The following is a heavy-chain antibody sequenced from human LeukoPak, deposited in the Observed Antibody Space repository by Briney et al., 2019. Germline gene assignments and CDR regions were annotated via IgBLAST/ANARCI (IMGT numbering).Heavy chain of an antibody. Sequence: ASVKVSCKASGYTFTGHYIYWVRQAPGQGLEWMGWINPNSGGTNYAQHFQGRVTMTRDTSISTAYMELNGLISDDTAVYYCERGTDCSGGRCYTSWFDPWGQGTLVTVSS. CDR1: GYTFTGHY. CDR2: INPNSGGT. V-gene: IGHV1-2*02. J-gene: IGHJ5*02. CDR3: ERGTDCSGGRCYTSWFDP. D-gene: IGHD2-15*01.